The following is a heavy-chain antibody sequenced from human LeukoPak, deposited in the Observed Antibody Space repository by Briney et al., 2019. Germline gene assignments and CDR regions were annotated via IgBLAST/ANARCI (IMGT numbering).Heavy chain of an antibody. V-gene: IGHV5-51*01. CDR3: AKRGGSRSFYSLDH. J-gene: IGHJ4*02. Sequence: GESLKISCTGSGYSFTSYWIGWVRQKPGKGLEWMGIIYPADSDTRYSPSFQGQVTISADKSTTTAYLQWSSLKASDTAIYYCAKRGGSRSFYSLDHWGQGTPVTVSS. CDR1: GYSFTSYW. CDR2: IYPADSDT. D-gene: IGHD3-10*01.